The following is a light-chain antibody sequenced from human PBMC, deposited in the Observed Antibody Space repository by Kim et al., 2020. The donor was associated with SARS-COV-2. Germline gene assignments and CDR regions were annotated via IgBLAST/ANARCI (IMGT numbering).Light chain of an antibody. V-gene: IGKV3-15*01. CDR3: PQYNNWPPVT. Sequence: EIVMTQPPATLSVSPGERATLSCRASQSVSSNLAWYQQKPGQAPRLLIYGASTRATGIPARFSGSGSGTEFTLTISSLQSEDFAVYYCPQYNNWPPVTFGQGTKLEI. CDR1: QSVSSN. CDR2: GAS. J-gene: IGKJ2*01.